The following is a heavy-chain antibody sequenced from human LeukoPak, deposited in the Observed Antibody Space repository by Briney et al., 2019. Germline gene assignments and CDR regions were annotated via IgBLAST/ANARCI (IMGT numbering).Heavy chain of an antibody. CDR2: IYTSGST. J-gene: IGHJ6*03. D-gene: IGHD6-6*01. Sequence: SETLSLTCTVSGGSISSYYWSWIRQPAGKGLEWIGRIYTSGSTNYNPSLKSRVTMSVDTSKNQFSLKLSSVTAADTAVYYCARGYHSSSSYYYYYYIDVWGKGTTVTVSS. CDR1: GGSISSYY. V-gene: IGHV4-4*07. CDR3: ARGYHSSSSYYYYYYIDV.